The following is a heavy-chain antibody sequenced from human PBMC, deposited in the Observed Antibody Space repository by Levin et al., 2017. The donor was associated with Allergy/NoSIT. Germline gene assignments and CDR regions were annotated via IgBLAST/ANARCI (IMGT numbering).Heavy chain of an antibody. D-gene: IGHD4/OR15-4a*01. CDR1: GFPFSSYA. Sequence: PGGSLRLSCAASGFPFSSYAMSWVRQAPGKGLEWVSAISASGGSTYYADSVKGRFTISRDNSKNTLYLQMNSLRVEDAAVYYCAKGSAVMVRYYFDYWGQGTLVTVSS. CDR3: AKGSAVMVRYYFDY. V-gene: IGHV3-23*01. J-gene: IGHJ4*02. CDR2: ISASGGST.